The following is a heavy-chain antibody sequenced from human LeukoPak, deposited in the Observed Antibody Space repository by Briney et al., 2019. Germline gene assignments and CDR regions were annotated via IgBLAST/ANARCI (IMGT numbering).Heavy chain of an antibody. Sequence: ASVKVFCKASGYTFTSYAMHWVRQAPGQRLESMGWINAGNGNTKYSQKFQGRVTITRDKSTSTAYMELSSLRSEDTAVYYCAREASGDYGMDVWGQGTTVTVSS. CDR1: GYTFTSYA. CDR3: AREASGDYGMDV. CDR2: INAGNGNT. J-gene: IGHJ6*02. V-gene: IGHV1-3*01. D-gene: IGHD1-26*01.